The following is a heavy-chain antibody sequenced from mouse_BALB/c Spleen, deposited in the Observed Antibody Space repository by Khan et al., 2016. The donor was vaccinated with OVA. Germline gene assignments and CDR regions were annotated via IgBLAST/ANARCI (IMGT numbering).Heavy chain of an antibody. CDR3: AIYHGYFDV. J-gene: IGHJ1*01. CDR2: VNPNNGGT. V-gene: IGHV1-26*01. Sequence: MQLEESGPDLVKPGASVKISCKASGYSFTGYYIHWVKQSHGKSLEWIGRVNPNNGGTSYNQKFKGKAILTVDKSSYTAYMELRSLTSEDSAVYSCAIYHGYFDVWGAGTTVTVSS. D-gene: IGHD1-1*01. CDR1: GYSFTGYY.